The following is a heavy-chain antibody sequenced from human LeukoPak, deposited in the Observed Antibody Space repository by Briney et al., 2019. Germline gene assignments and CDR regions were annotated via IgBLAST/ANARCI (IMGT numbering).Heavy chain of an antibody. CDR2: MNPNSGNT. CDR3: ARVGEDIVVVPAAIGYYYYYMDV. Sequence: ASVKVSCKASGYTFTSYDINWVRQATGQGLEWMGWMNPNSGNTGYAQKFQGRVTITRNTSISTAYMELSSLRSEDTAVYYCARVGEDIVVVPAAIGYYYYYMDVWGKGTTVTVSS. J-gene: IGHJ6*03. CDR1: GYTFTSYD. D-gene: IGHD2-2*01. V-gene: IGHV1-8*03.